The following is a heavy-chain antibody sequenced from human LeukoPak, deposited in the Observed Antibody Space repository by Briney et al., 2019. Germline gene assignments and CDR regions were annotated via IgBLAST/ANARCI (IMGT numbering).Heavy chain of an antibody. CDR3: AKDLDLGLDY. Sequence: GGSLRLSCAASGFTFDGNAMHWVRQAPGKGLEWVSGISWNSGSIGYADSVKGRFTISRDNAKNSLYLQMNSLRAEDTALYYCAKDLDLGLDYRGQGTLVTVSS. D-gene: IGHD2-15*01. V-gene: IGHV3-9*01. CDR1: GFTFDGNA. J-gene: IGHJ4*02. CDR2: ISWNSGSI.